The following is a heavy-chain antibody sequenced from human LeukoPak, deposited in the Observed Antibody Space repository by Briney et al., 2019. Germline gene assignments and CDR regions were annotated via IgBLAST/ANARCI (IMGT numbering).Heavy chain of an antibody. CDR1: GGSISSSSAY. Sequence: SETLSLTCTVSGGSISSSSAYWGWIRQPPGKGLVWIGSIYYSKKTYYNPSLKSRVTISADTSKNQFSLTLGSVSATDTAVYYCVSPRGFSYGYFDYWGQGTLVTVSS. D-gene: IGHD5-18*01. CDR2: IYYSKKT. J-gene: IGHJ4*02. V-gene: IGHV4-39*01. CDR3: VSPRGFSYGYFDY.